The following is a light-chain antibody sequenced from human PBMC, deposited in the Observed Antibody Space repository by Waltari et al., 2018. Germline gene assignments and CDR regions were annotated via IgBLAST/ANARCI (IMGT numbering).Light chain of an antibody. CDR1: QSISIY. V-gene: IGKV1-39*01. J-gene: IGKJ4*01. CDR3: QHLNNYPLS. CDR2: AAS. Sequence: DIQMTQSPSSLSASVGDRVTITCRASQSISIYLNWYQQKPGKAPKLLIYAASSLQSGVPSRFSGSGSGTDFTLTISSLQTEDFATYYCQHLNNYPLSFGGGTKVEIK.